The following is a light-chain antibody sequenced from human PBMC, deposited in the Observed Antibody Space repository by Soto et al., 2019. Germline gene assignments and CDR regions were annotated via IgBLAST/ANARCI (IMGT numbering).Light chain of an antibody. Sequence: QSVLTQPPSVSGSPGQSVTISCTGTSSDVGSYNRVSWYQQPPGTAPKLMIYDVSSRPSGVPDRFSGSKSGNTASLTISGIQTEDEADYYCSLHTSSTTWVLGEGTKLTVL. J-gene: IGLJ3*02. CDR2: DVS. V-gene: IGLV2-18*01. CDR1: SSDVGSYNR. CDR3: SLHTSSTTWV.